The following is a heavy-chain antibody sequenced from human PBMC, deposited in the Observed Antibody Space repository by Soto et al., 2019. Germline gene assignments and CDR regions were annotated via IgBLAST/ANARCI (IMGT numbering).Heavy chain of an antibody. CDR1: GGSIGSYY. D-gene: IGHD3-3*02. J-gene: IGHJ6*04. CDR2: IYYTHST. CDR3: ARGNNLAV. Sequence: QVQLQESGPGLVKPSETLSLTCTVSGGSIGSYYWSWIRQPPGKGLEWIGYIYYTHSTNYNPSLKSRINISADTSKNQFSLRLNSVIAADTAVYYCARGNNLAVWGKGTTVTVSS. V-gene: IGHV4-59*01.